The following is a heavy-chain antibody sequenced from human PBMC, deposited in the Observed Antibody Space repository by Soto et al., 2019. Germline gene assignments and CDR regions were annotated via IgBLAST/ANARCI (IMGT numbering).Heavy chain of an antibody. Sequence: PGGSLRLSCEASGFTFSRVSMNVVRQVPGTGLEWVASISSASSETWYADSVKGRFIISRDNAKTPLFLQLNPLRAEDSAIYYCARVAYWGPRTQVTASS. V-gene: IGHV3-21*01. CDR3: ARVAY. CDR2: ISSASSET. J-gene: IGHJ4*02. CDR1: GFTFSRVS.